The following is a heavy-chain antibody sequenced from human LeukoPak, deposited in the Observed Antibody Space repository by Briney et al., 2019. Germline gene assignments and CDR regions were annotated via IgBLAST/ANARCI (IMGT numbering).Heavy chain of an antibody. CDR2: ISHHGSNE. D-gene: IGHD3-9*01. J-gene: IGHJ4*02. CDR1: GFTFSTYP. CDR3: ARVHDTAGYYHYFDS. Sequence: GGSLRLSCEASGFTFSTYPMHWVRQAPDKGLEWVAMISHHGSNEYYADSVKGRFTISRDNSKNTLYLQMDNPRVEDTAIYYCARVHDTAGYYHYFDSWGQGTLVTVSS. V-gene: IGHV3-30*14.